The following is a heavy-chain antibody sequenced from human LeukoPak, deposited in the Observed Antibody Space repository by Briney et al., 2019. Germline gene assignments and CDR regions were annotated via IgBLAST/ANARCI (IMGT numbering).Heavy chain of an antibody. D-gene: IGHD4-17*01. J-gene: IGHJ4*02. V-gene: IGHV3-74*01. CDR2: FNSDGSST. CDR3: ARGRYYFDY. Sequence: GGSLRLSCAASGFTFSTYWMHWVRQAPGKGLVWVSHFNSDGSSTSYADSVKGRFTISRDNAKNTLYLQMNSLRVEDTAVYYSARGRYYFDYWGQGTLVTVSS. CDR1: GFTFSTYW.